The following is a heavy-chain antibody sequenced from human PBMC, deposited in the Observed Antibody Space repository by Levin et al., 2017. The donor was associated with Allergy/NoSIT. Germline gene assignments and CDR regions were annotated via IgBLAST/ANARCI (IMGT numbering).Heavy chain of an antibody. CDR2: IYYSGST. CDR1: GGSISSSSYY. CDR3: ARLRTRNTYVVVTASFDY. D-gene: IGHD2-21*02. Sequence: KASETLSLTCTVSGGSISSSSYYWGWIRQPPGKGLEWIGSIYYSGSTYYNPSLKSRVTISVDTSKNQFSLKLSSVTAADTAVYYCARLRTRNTYVVVTASFDYWGQGTLVTVSS. V-gene: IGHV4-39*01. J-gene: IGHJ4*02.